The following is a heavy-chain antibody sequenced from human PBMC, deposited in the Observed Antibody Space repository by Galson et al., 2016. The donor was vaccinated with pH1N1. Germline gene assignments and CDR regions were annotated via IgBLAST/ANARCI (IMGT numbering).Heavy chain of an antibody. V-gene: IGHV3-30-3*01. CDR3: ARDKQVLRFFDH. Sequence: SLRLSCAASGFTFSRYDMHWVRQAPGKGLEWVAIILYDGSNKYYADSVKGRFTISRDNSQNTLYLQMNSLRAEDTADYYCARDKQVLRFFDHWGQGTLVTVSS. D-gene: IGHD6-13*01. CDR1: GFTFSRYD. J-gene: IGHJ4*02. CDR2: ILYDGSNK.